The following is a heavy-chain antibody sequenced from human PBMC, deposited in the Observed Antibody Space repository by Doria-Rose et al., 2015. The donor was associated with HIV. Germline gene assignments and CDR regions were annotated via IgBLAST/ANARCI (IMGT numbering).Heavy chain of an antibody. D-gene: IGHD3-10*01. J-gene: IGHJ4*02. Sequence: VQLQESGGGLARPGGSLRLSCATSGFTFSSHRINWVRQAPGKGLEWVSSISSTSAYIYYADSVRSRFTISRDNARNSLYLQMDSLRAEDTAIYYCATGVTLDYWGQGTLVTVSS. CDR2: ISSTSAYI. CDR1: GFTFSSHR. CDR3: ATGVTLDY. V-gene: IGHV3-21*01.